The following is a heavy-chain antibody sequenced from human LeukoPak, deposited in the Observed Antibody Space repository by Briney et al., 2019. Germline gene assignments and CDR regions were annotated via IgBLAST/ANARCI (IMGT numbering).Heavy chain of an antibody. CDR2: INQGGTEK. Sequence: PGESLRLSCAASRFTFSNYWMSWVRQARGKGLEWVASINQGGTEKHFVDSVKGRFTISRDNAQNSLYVQMNSLRAEDTAVYYCARLLFGGYSDYWGQGTLVTVSS. CDR1: RFTFSNYW. J-gene: IGHJ4*02. CDR3: ARLLFGGYSDY. D-gene: IGHD2-15*01. V-gene: IGHV3-7*01.